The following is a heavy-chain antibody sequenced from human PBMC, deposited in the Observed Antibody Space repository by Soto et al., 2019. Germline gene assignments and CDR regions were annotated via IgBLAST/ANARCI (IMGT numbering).Heavy chain of an antibody. Sequence: QVQLVESGGGVVQPGRSLRLSCAASGFTISSYAMHWVRQAPGKGLEWVAVISYDGSNKYYADSVKGRFTISRDNSKNTLYLQMNSLRAEDTAVYYCARDERITMVRGVGDYWGQGTLVTVSS. CDR3: ARDERITMVRGVGDY. CDR2: ISYDGSNK. D-gene: IGHD3-10*01. CDR1: GFTISSYA. J-gene: IGHJ4*02. V-gene: IGHV3-30-3*01.